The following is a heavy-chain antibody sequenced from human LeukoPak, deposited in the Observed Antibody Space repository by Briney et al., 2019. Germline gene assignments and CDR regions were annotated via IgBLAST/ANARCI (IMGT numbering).Heavy chain of an antibody. J-gene: IGHJ6*04. D-gene: IGHD2/OR15-2a*01. CDR2: INSNSGGT. CDR3: ARNSRSSSPHLDV. CDR1: GYTFTDYH. V-gene: IGHV1-2*02. Sequence: ASVKVSCKASGYTFTDYHIHWVRQAPGQGLEWMGWINSNSGGTDYAQKFQGRVTMTRDTSISTAYMELSSLRSDDTAVYYCARNSRSSSPHLDVWAKGTTVTVSS.